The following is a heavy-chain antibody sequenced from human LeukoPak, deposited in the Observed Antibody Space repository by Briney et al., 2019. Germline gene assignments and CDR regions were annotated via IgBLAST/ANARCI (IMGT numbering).Heavy chain of an antibody. J-gene: IGHJ5*02. CDR2: ICGGGGST. Sequence: XXXSXAAXXVXFSXYTMTWVRQAPGKGPEWVSAICGGGGSTYYADSLGGRFTISRDNSKDMLYLQMNSLKVEDTATYYCGKEGGAWGQGTKVTVSS. CDR1: XVXFSXYT. CDR3: GKEGGA. D-gene: IGHD3-16*01. V-gene: IGHV3-23*01.